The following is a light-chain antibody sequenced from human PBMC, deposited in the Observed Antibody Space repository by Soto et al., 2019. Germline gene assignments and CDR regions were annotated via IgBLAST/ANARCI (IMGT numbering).Light chain of an antibody. CDR1: QSVSSN. V-gene: IGKV3-15*01. CDR3: QQYNNWPPDRT. J-gene: IGKJ4*02. CDR2: GAS. Sequence: EIVMTQSPATLSVSPGERATLSCRASQSVSSNLAWYQQKPGQAPRLLIYGASTRSTGIPARFSGSGSGTEFTLTISSLQSEDFAIYFCQQYNNWPPDRTFGEGTKVASK.